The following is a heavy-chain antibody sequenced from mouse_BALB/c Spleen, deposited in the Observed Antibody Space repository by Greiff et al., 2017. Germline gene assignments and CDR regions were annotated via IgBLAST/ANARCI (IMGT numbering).Heavy chain of an antibody. Sequence: VKLVESGPGLVAPSQSLSITCTVSGFSLSRYSVHWVRQPPGKGLEWLGVIWSGGSTDYNAAFISRLSISKDNSKSQVFFKMNSLQANDTAIYYCARNFGNYAMDYWGQGTSVTVSS. J-gene: IGHJ4*01. V-gene: IGHV2-6-4*01. CDR3: ARNFGNYAMDY. D-gene: IGHD1-1*02. CDR1: GFSLSRYS. CDR2: IWSGGST.